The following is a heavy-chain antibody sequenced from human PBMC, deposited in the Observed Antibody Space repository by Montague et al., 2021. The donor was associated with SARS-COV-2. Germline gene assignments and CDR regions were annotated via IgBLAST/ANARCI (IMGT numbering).Heavy chain of an antibody. D-gene: IGHD3-9*01. Sequence: SETLSLTCTVSGGSITSSSYYWGWIRQPPGEGLEWIGSIYHSGSTYYNPSLKSRVTISVDTSKNQFSLKLSSVTAADTAVYYCARDGSLRFAFLIGPLHYYYGIDVWGQGTPVTVSS. CDR2: IYHSGST. V-gene: IGHV4-39*07. CDR3: ARDGSLRFAFLIGPLHYYYGIDV. CDR1: GGSITSSSYY. J-gene: IGHJ6*02.